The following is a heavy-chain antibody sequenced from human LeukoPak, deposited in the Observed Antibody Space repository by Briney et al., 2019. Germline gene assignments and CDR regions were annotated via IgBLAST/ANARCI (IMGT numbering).Heavy chain of an antibody. D-gene: IGHD2-8*01. J-gene: IGHJ4*02. V-gene: IGHV3-48*01. CDR1: GFTFSSYS. CDR2: IRSSGSAI. Sequence: GGSLRLSCATSGFTFSSYSMNWVRQAPGKGLEWVSYIRSSGSAIYYADSVKGRFTISRDNAENSLYLQMNSLRVEDTAVYYCVRDLHALDHWGQGTLVTVSS. CDR3: VRDLHALDH.